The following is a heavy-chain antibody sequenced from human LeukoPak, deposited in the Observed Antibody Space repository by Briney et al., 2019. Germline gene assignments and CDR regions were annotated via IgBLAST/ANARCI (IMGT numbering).Heavy chain of an antibody. J-gene: IGHJ4*02. Sequence: SVKVSCKASGGTFSSYAISWVRQAPGQGLEWMGGIIPIFGTANYAQKFQGRVTITADDSTSTAYMELSSLRSEDTAVYYCARGPRDTAMVTGWGQGTLVTVSS. D-gene: IGHD5-18*01. CDR2: IIPIFGTA. V-gene: IGHV1-69*13. CDR3: ARGPRDTAMVTG. CDR1: GGTFSSYA.